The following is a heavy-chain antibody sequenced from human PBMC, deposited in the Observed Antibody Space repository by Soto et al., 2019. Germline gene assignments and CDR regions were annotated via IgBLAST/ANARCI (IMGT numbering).Heavy chain of an antibody. J-gene: IGHJ4*02. Sequence: QVQLVESGGGLVKPGGSLRLSCAASGFTFSDSYMSWIRQAPGKGLEWVSYISSSDSIIYYSDSVKGRFIISRDNAKNSLYLQMNSLRAEDTAVYYCARDPGYYDSSGYFDYWGQGTLVTVSS. CDR1: GFTFSDSY. D-gene: IGHD3-22*01. V-gene: IGHV3-11*01. CDR3: ARDPGYYDSSGYFDY. CDR2: ISSSDSII.